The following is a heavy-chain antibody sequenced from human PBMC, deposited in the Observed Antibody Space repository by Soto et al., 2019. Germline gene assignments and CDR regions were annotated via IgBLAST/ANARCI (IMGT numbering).Heavy chain of an antibody. CDR2: INPNIGNT. D-gene: IGHD4-17*01. CDR1: RYSFTSYD. J-gene: IGHJ4*02. V-gene: IGHV1-8*01. CDR3: ARSRTTVVDY. Sequence: SVKVSCKASRYSFTSYDINWVRQATVQGLEWMGWINPNIGNTGQTQRFQGRVTMTRNISISTAYMELSNLYSDDTAVYYWARSRTTVVDYWGQGTQVTVPS.